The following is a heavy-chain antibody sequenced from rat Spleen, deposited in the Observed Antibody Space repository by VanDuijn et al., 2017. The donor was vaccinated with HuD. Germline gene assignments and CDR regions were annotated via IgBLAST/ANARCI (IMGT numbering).Heavy chain of an antibody. V-gene: IGHV3-1*01. CDR1: DYSITSNY. CDR3: ARGVMDA. CDR2: ISYSGSN. Sequence: EVQLQESGPGLVKPSQPLSLTCSVTDYSITSNYWDWIRKFPGSKMEWIGHISYSGSNTYNPSLKSRISITRDTSKDQFLLQVNSVTTEDTGTYYCARGVMDAWGQGASVTVSS. J-gene: IGHJ4*01.